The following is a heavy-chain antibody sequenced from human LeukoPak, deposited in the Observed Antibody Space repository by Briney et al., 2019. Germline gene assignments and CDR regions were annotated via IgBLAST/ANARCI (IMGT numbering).Heavy chain of an antibody. V-gene: IGHV3-7*01. J-gene: IGHJ4*02. CDR1: GFTFSSYW. CDR3: ATDRGWRTSGYYLYYFEY. D-gene: IGHD3-3*01. CDR2: IKQDGSEK. Sequence: GGSLRLSCAASGFTFSSYWMSWVRQAPGKGLEWVANIKQDGSEKYYVDSVKGRFTISRDNAKNSLYLQMNSLRAEDTAVYYCATDRGWRTSGYYLYYFEYWGQGTLVTYSS.